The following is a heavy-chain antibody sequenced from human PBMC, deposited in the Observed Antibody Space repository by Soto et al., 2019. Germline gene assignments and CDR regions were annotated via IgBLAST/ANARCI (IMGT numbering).Heavy chain of an antibody. CDR3: AKDRGQGWLLPLDAFDI. CDR2: ISGSGGST. V-gene: IGHV3-23*01. Sequence: GGSLRLSCAASGFTFSSYAMSWVRQAPGKGLEWVSAISGSGGSTYYADSVKGRFTISRDNSKNTLYLQMNSLRAEDTAVYYCAKDRGQGWLLPLDAFDIWGQGTMVTVSS. CDR1: GFTFSSYA. D-gene: IGHD2-15*01. J-gene: IGHJ3*02.